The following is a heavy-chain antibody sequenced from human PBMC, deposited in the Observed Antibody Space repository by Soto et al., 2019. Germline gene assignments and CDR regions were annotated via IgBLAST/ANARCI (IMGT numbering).Heavy chain of an antibody. Sequence: GASVKVSCTASGYIFTGYYIHWVRQAPGQGLEWMGWINPNTRGTHSAQRFQGRVTMTRDTSISTAYMELSSLRSDDSAVYYCARDRYSGYNSQFDYWGQGTLVTVSS. CDR2: INPNTRGT. CDR1: GYIFTGYY. D-gene: IGHD5-12*01. CDR3: ARDRYSGYNSQFDY. J-gene: IGHJ4*02. V-gene: IGHV1-2*02.